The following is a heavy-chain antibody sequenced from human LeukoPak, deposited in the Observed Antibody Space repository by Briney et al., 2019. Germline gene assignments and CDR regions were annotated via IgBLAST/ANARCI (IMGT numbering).Heavy chain of an antibody. V-gene: IGHV3-53*01. D-gene: IGHD3-16*01. J-gene: IGHJ4*02. CDR1: GFTFSSYS. CDR3: AKDGGQGADY. CDR2: IYSGGST. Sequence: PGGSLRLSCAASGFTFSSYSMNWVRQAPGKGLEWVSVIYSGGSTYYADSVKGRFTISRDNSKNTLYLQMNSLRAEDMAVYYCAKDGGQGADYWGQGTLVSVSS.